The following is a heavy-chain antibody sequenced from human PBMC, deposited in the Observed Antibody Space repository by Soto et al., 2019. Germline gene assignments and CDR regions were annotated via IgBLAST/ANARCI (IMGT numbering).Heavy chain of an antibody. Sequence: PGGSQRLSCAASGFTFSNAWMSWVRQAPGKRLEWVGRIKSKTDGGTTDYTAHVKGRYTISRDDSKNTLYLQMNSLKTEDIAVYYCTTRGYQGYYYYMDVWGKGTTVTVSS. J-gene: IGHJ6*03. CDR3: TTRGYQGYYYYMDV. V-gene: IGHV3-15*01. CDR1: GFTFSNAW. CDR2: IKSKTDGGTT. D-gene: IGHD2-2*01.